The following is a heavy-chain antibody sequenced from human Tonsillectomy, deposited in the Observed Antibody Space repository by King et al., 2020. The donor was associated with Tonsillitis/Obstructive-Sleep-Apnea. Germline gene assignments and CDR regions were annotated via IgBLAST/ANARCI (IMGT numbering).Heavy chain of an antibody. CDR3: ARVRVPAATTPDY. D-gene: IGHD2-2*01. J-gene: IGHJ4*02. Sequence: HVQLVESGGSAVQPGRSLRLSCAASGFTFSSYAMHWVRQAPGKGLEWVAVISYDGSDELYADSVKGRFTISRDNSKNTLYLHMNSLRPEDTAVYYCARVRVPAATTPDYSGQGTLVTVSS. CDR1: GFTFSSYA. V-gene: IGHV3-30*04. CDR2: ISYDGSDE.